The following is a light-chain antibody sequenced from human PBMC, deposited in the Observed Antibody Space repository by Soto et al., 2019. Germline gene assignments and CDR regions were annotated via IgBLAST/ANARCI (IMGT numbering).Light chain of an antibody. CDR2: DVS. V-gene: IGKV3-11*01. CDR3: HQHSNWPLT. CDR1: QSVSSD. Sequence: EIGITHSPSTLSVSTGERATLSCRASQSVSSDLAWYQQKPGQAPSLLISDVSNRATGIPARFSGSGSRTDFTLTISSLEPEDFAVYYCHQHSNWPLTFAGGTKVDIK. J-gene: IGKJ4*01.